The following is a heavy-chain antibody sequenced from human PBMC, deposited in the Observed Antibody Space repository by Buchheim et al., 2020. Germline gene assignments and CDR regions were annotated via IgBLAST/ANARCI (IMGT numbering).Heavy chain of an antibody. Sequence: EVQLVESGGGLVQPGGSLRLSCAASGFTFSSYSMNWVRQAPGKGLEWVSYISSSSSTIYYADSVKGRFTISRDNAKKSLYLKMNSLRAEDTAVYYCARDFASSGSHFDYWGQGTL. D-gene: IGHD3-22*01. CDR1: GFTFSSYS. CDR2: ISSSSSTI. V-gene: IGHV3-48*01. J-gene: IGHJ4*02. CDR3: ARDFASSGSHFDY.